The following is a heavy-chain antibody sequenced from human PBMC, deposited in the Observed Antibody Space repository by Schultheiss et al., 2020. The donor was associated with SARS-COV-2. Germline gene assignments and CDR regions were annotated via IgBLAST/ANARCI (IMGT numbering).Heavy chain of an antibody. Sequence: GGSLRLSCAASGFTFSRFGMYWVRQAPGKGLEWVAVIWNDGSNRYYVDSVKDRFTISRDNSKNTLYLQMNSLRAEDTAVYYCAKGCAFSTTCYFYLYYGMDVWGQGTTVTVSS. CDR2: IWNDGSNR. CDR1: GFTFSRFG. V-gene: IGHV3-33*07. J-gene: IGHJ6*02. D-gene: IGHD2-2*01. CDR3: AKGCAFSTTCYFYLYYGMDV.